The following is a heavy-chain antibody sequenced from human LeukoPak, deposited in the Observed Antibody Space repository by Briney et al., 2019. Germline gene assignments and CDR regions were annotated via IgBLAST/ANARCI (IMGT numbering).Heavy chain of an antibody. CDR3: ARDLVPGDTAMVFGS. D-gene: IGHD5-18*01. Sequence: ASVKVSCKASGGIFSSYAISWVRQAPGHGLEWMGGIIPIFGTANYAQKFQGRVTITADESTSTAYMELSSLRSEDTAVYYCARDLVPGDTAMVFGSWGQGTLVTVSS. CDR2: IIPIFGTA. J-gene: IGHJ5*02. V-gene: IGHV1-69*13. CDR1: GGIFSSYA.